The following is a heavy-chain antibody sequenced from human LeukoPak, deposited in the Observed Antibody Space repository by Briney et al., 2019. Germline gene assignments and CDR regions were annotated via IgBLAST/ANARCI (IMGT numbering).Heavy chain of an antibody. D-gene: IGHD3-22*01. CDR2: IFWDGEK. CDR3: APLKGDIVVDSH. CDR1: GFSLSTSGMA. J-gene: IGHJ4*02. V-gene: IGHV2-5*02. Sequence: SGPTLVKPTQTLTLTCTFSGFSLSTSGMAVGWIRQPPGKALEWLALIFWDGEKRYRPALKSRLTITKDTSKNQVVLTMTNMDPVDAATYYCAPLKGDIVVDSHWGQGNLVTVSS.